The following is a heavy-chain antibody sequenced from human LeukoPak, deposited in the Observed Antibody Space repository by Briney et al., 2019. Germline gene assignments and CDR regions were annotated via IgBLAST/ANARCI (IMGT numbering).Heavy chain of an antibody. CDR1: GFTVSSNY. J-gene: IGHJ4*02. CDR3: VKEGVGSSYFFNY. Sequence: GGSLRLSCTASGFTVSSNYMSWVRQAPGKGLEWVSVIYSGGSTYYADSVKGRFTISRDNSKNMLYLQMDSLRAEDTAVYYCVKEGVGSSYFFNYWGQGTLVTVSS. CDR2: IYSGGST. V-gene: IGHV3-53*01. D-gene: IGHD1-26*01.